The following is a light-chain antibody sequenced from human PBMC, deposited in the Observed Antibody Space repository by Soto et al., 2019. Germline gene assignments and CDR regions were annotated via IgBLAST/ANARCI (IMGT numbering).Light chain of an antibody. CDR2: EVT. CDR1: FSDVGGYDY. V-gene: IGLV2-14*01. CDR3: SSHTSGRTRV. J-gene: IGLJ1*01. Sequence: QSALTQPASVSGSPGQSITISCTGTFSDVGGYDYVSWYQQHPDKAPKLMSYEVTKRPSGVSNRFSGSKSGNTASLTISGLQPEDEADYYCSSHTSGRTRVFGSGTKLTVL.